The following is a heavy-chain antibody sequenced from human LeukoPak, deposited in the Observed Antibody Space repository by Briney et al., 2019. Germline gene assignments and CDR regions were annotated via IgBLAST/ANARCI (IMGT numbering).Heavy chain of an antibody. Sequence: GSLRLSCAASGFTFSSYAMSWVRQAPGKGLEWVSCIFSRSESIFYADSVKGRFTISRDNAKNSLYLQMDSLRAEDTAVYYCARDFLHSSTSRPFDYWGQGTLITVSS. D-gene: IGHD2-2*01. CDR1: GFTFSSYA. V-gene: IGHV3-21*01. CDR3: ARDFLHSSTSRPFDY. CDR2: IFSRSESI. J-gene: IGHJ4*02.